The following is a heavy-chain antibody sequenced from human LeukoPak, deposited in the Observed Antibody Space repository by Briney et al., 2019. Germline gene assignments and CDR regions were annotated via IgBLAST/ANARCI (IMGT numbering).Heavy chain of an antibody. CDR2: ISSTSTYI. CDR1: GFTFSRSS. D-gene: IGHD1-26*01. J-gene: IGHJ6*03. CDR3: ARDDSGGTYSYYYMDV. V-gene: IGHV3-21*06. Sequence: GGPLRLSCAASGFTFSRSSMNWVRQAPGKGPERVSSISSTSTYIYYADSVKGRFTISRDNAKNSLYLQMNSLRDEDTAVYYCARDDSGGTYSYYYMDVWGKGTTVTVSS.